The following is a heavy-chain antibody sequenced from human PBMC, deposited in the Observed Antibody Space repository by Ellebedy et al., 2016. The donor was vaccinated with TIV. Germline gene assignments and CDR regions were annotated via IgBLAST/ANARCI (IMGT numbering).Heavy chain of an antibody. D-gene: IGHD3-10*01. V-gene: IGHV4-38-2*02. CDR1: GYSISSNYY. CDR2: IYHDGST. Sequence: MPGGSLRLSCTVSGYSISSNYYWGWVRQPPGKGLEWIGTIYHDGSTYYSPSLKSRVTISVDTSKNQFSLKLSSVTAADTAVYYCARVVGRGGNDYWGQGTLVTVSS. CDR3: ARVVGRGGNDY. J-gene: IGHJ4*02.